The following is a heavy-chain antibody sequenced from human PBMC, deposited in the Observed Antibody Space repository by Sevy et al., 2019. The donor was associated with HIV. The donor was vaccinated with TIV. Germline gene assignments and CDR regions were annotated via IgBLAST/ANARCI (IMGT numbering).Heavy chain of an antibody. D-gene: IGHD3-10*01. Sequence: GGSLRLSCAASGFTFSGYCMTWARQAPGKGLEWVANINQDGSEKHYVDSVQGRFTISRDSAKNSLYLQMDSLRAEDTALYYCARVSNPYGQASYYRPADCWGQGTLVTDSS. J-gene: IGHJ4*02. CDR2: INQDGSEK. CDR1: GFTFSGYC. CDR3: ARVSNPYGQASYYRPADC. V-gene: IGHV3-7*01.